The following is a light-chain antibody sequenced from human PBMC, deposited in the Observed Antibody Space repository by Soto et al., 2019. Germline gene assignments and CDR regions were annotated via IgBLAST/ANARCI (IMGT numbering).Light chain of an antibody. V-gene: IGKV3-15*01. Sequence: EIVMTQSPATLSVSPGERATLSCRASQSVSSNLAWYQQKPVQAPRLLIYGASTRATVIPARFSGSGSGTEFTLTISSLQSEDFAVYYCQQYNNWPPWTFGQGTKVEIK. J-gene: IGKJ1*01. CDR3: QQYNNWPPWT. CDR1: QSVSSN. CDR2: GAS.